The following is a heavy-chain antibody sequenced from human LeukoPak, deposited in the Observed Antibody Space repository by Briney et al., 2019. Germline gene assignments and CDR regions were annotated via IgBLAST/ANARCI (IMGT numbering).Heavy chain of an antibody. V-gene: IGHV4-59*01. CDR2: IYYRGST. CDR1: GGSISSYY. Sequence: SETLSLTCTVSGGSISSYYWSWIRQPPGKGLEWIGYIYYRGSTNYNPSLKSRVTISVDTSKNQFSLKLSSVTAADTAVYYCARFRLGHYYDSSGFDYWGQGTLVTVSS. CDR3: ARFRLGHYYDSSGFDY. D-gene: IGHD3-22*01. J-gene: IGHJ4*02.